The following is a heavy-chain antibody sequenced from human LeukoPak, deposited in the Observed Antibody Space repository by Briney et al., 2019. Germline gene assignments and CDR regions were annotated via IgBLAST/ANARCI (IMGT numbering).Heavy chain of an antibody. CDR1: RFPFRDYY. Sequence: IPGGSLRLSCAASRFPFRDYYMSSVGQAPGTGVEWVKYTNSGGSIKSYADSVKGRFSISRDSAKNSLYLEMNSLRAEDTAVYYCARVVRGGNSGYAFDIWGQGTMVTVSS. V-gene: IGHV3-11*01. CDR3: ARVVRGGNSGYAFDI. J-gene: IGHJ3*02. CDR2: TNSGGSIK. D-gene: IGHD4-23*01.